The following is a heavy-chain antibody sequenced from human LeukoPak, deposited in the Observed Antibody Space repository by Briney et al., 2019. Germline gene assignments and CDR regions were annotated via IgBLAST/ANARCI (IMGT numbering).Heavy chain of an antibody. D-gene: IGHD3-9*01. CDR3: ARDQVELRYFDWLLGNWFDP. CDR2: ISAYNGNT. J-gene: IGHJ5*02. V-gene: IGHV1-18*01. CDR1: GGTFSSYA. Sequence: ASVKVSCKASGGTFSSYAISWVRQAPGQGLEWVGWISAYNGNTNYAQKLQGRVTMTTDTSTSTAYMELRSLRSDDTAVYYCARDQVELRYFDWLLGNWFDPWGQGTLVTVSS.